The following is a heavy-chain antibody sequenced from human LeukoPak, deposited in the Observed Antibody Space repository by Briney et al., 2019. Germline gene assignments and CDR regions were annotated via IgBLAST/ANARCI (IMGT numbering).Heavy chain of an antibody. V-gene: IGHV4-59*01. D-gene: IGHD3-10*01. CDR1: GGSISSYY. CDR2: IYYIGST. CDR3: ARDQFTMVRGVIHNWFDP. Sequence: PSETLSLTCTVSGGSISSYYWSWIRQPPGEGLEWIGYIYYIGSTNYNPSLKSRVTISVDTSKNQFSLKLSSVTAADTAVYYCARDQFTMVRGVIHNWFDPWGQGTLVTVSS. J-gene: IGHJ5*02.